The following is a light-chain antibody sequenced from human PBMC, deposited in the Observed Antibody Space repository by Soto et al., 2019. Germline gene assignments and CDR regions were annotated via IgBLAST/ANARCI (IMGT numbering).Light chain of an antibody. CDR1: RSVSSY. Sequence: EIVLTQSPATLSLSPGESATLSCRATRSVSSYLAWYQQKPGQAPRLLIYDASSRPTDIPARFSGSGSGTDFTLTISSLEPEDFALYYCQHRGNWPLTFGGGTKVDIK. J-gene: IGKJ4*01. V-gene: IGKV3-11*01. CDR2: DAS. CDR3: QHRGNWPLT.